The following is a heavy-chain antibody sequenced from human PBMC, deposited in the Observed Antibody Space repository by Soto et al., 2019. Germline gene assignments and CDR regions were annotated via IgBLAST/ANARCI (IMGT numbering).Heavy chain of an antibody. Sequence: PSETLSLTCTVSGGSIISYYWSWIRQPPGKGLEWIGYVHDSWGSHYNPSLKSRVAISLDTSKSQFSLKLTSVTAEDTAVYYCARVPGTTRYWDFWGQGTLVTVSS. J-gene: IGHJ4*02. CDR3: ARVPGTTRYWDF. CDR1: GGSIISYY. V-gene: IGHV4-59*12. CDR2: VHDSWGS. D-gene: IGHD1-1*01.